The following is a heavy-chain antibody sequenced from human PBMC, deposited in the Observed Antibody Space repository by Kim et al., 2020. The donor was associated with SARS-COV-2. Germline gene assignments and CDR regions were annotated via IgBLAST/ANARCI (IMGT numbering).Heavy chain of an antibody. CDR3: ARATDYYDSSGYYDAFDI. D-gene: IGHD3-22*01. V-gene: IGHV3-48*02. CDR1: GFTFSSYS. Sequence: GGSLRLSCAASGFTFSSYSMNWVRQAPGKGLEWVSYISSSSSTIYYADSVKGRFTISRDNAKNSLYLQMNSLRDEDTAVYYCARATDYYDSSGYYDAFDIWGQGTMVTVSS. J-gene: IGHJ3*02. CDR2: ISSSSSTI.